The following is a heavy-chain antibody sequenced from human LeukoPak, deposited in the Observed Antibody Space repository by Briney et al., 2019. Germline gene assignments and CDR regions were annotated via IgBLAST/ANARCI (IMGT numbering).Heavy chain of an antibody. CDR3: ARRKSWFGEDYMDV. D-gene: IGHD3-10*01. Sequence: PSETLSLTCSVSGQPISSSYYWGWIRPPPGKGLEWIGEINHSGSTNYNPSLKSRVTISVDTSKNQFSLKLSSVTAADTAVYYCARRKSWFGEDYMDVWGKGTTVTVSS. CDR1: GQPISSSYY. J-gene: IGHJ6*03. V-gene: IGHV4-38-2*02. CDR2: INHSGST.